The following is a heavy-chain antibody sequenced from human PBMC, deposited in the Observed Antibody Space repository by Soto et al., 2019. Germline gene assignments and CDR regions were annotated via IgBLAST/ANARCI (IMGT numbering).Heavy chain of an antibody. CDR3: ARARFYVDYVYSYGMDV. Sequence: SVKVSCKASGVTFSSYAISWVRPAPGQGLEWMGGLIPIFGTANYAQKFQGRVTITADESTSTAYMELSSLRSEDTAVYYCARARFYVDYVYSYGMDVWGQGTTVTVSS. J-gene: IGHJ6*02. CDR2: LIPIFGTA. D-gene: IGHD4-17*01. V-gene: IGHV1-69*13. CDR1: GVTFSSYA.